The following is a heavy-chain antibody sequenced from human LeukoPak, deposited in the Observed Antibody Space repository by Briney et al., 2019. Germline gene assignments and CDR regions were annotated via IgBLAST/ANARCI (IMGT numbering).Heavy chain of an antibody. CDR3: ARGDSSSWYGAFDI. CDR2: ISSSSSYI. CDR1: GFTFSSYS. D-gene: IGHD6-13*01. V-gene: IGHV3-21*01. J-gene: IGHJ3*02. Sequence: GGSLRLSCAASGFTFSSYSMNWVRQAPGKGLEWVSSISSSSSYIYYADSVKGRFTISRDNAKNTLYLQMNSLRAEDTAVYYCARGDSSSWYGAFDIWGQGTMVTVSS.